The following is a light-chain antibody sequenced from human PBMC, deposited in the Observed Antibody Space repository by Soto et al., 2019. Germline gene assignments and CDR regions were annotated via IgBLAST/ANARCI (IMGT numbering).Light chain of an antibody. J-gene: IGLJ1*01. CDR2: DND. Sequence: QSVLTQPPSVSAAPGQKVTISCSGSSSNIGNNYVSWYQQLPGTAPKLLICDNDKRPSGIPDRFSGSKSGPSATLGITGLQTGDEADYYCASWDTSLRAVVFGPGTKLTVL. CDR1: SSNIGNNY. CDR3: ASWDTSLRAVV. V-gene: IGLV1-51*01.